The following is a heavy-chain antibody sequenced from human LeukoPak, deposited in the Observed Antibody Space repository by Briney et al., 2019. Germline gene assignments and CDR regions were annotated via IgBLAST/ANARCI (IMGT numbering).Heavy chain of an antibody. J-gene: IGHJ4*02. Sequence: PSETLSLTCTVSGGSISGYYWSWIRQPPGKGLEWIGEINHSGSTNYNPSLKSRVTISVDTSKNQFSLKLSSVTAADTAVYYCARPRYFDWLFDYWGQGTLVTVSS. D-gene: IGHD3-9*01. CDR3: ARPRYFDWLFDY. CDR1: GGSISGYY. V-gene: IGHV4-34*01. CDR2: INHSGST.